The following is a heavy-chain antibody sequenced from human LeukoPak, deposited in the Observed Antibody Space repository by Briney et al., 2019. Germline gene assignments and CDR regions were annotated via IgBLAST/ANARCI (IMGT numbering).Heavy chain of an antibody. CDR2: IFPSGGEI. Sequence: GGSLRLSCAASGFTFSDFAMIWVRQPPGKGLEWVSSIFPSGGEIHYADSVRGRFTISRDNSKSTLSLQMNSLRAEDTAIYYCATYRQVLLPFESWGQGTLVTVSS. D-gene: IGHD2-8*02. J-gene: IGHJ4*02. CDR1: GFTFSDFA. CDR3: ATYRQVLLPFES. V-gene: IGHV3-23*01.